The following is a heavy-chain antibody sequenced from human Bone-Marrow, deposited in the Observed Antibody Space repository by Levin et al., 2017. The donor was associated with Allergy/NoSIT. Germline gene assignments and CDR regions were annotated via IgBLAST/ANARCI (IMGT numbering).Heavy chain of an antibody. D-gene: IGHD3-10*01. CDR2: ISSSGSTI. J-gene: IGHJ4*02. V-gene: IGHV3-11*01. CDR3: ARRRNLLTDGDNTADF. Sequence: PGGSLRLSCACSGFSFSDYYMIWVRQAPGKGPEWVGYISSSGSTIYYTDSVKGRFTISRDNAKDSLYLQMNNLRANDTAVYYCARRRNLLTDGDNTADFWGQGTLVTVSS. CDR1: GFSFSDYY.